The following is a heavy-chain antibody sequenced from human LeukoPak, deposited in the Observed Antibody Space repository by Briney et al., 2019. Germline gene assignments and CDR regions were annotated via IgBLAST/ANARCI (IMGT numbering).Heavy chain of an antibody. D-gene: IGHD6-19*01. CDR1: GFTFSSYA. CDR2: ITYSGVST. CDR3: VKTGSSGWYLDY. J-gene: IGHJ4*02. Sequence: PGGSLRLSCSASGFTFSSYAMHWVRQAPGKGLEYVSAITYSGVSTYYADSVKGRLTISRDNSKNTLYLQMSSVRAEDTAVYYCVKTGSSGWYLDYWGQGTLVTVSS. V-gene: IGHV3-64D*06.